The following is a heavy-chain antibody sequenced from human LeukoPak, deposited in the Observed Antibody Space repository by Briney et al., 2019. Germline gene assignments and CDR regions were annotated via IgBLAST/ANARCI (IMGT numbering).Heavy chain of an antibody. J-gene: IGHJ4*02. D-gene: IGHD4-11*01. CDR2: ISTSSSLI. CDR1: GFAFSN. V-gene: IGHV3-48*01. Sequence: GGSLRLSCAASGFAFSNMNWVRQAPGKGLEWVSYISTSSSLIYYADSVKGRFTISRDNAKNSLYLQMNSLRAEDTAVYYCARHSNYAQDDYWGQGTLVTVSS. CDR3: ARHSNYAQDDY.